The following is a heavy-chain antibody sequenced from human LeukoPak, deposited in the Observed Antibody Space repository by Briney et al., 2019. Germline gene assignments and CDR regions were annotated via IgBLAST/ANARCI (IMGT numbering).Heavy chain of an antibody. Sequence: SETLSLTCTVSGGSISSADYYWSWIRQPPGKGLEWIGYIYYSGSTYYNPSLQSRVTISVDTSKNQFSLKLSSVTAADTAVYYCARNYGDLGYYYMDVWGKGPRSPSP. D-gene: IGHD4-17*01. J-gene: IGHJ6*03. V-gene: IGHV4-30-4*08. CDR1: GGSISSADYY. CDR2: IYYSGST. CDR3: ARNYGDLGYYYMDV.